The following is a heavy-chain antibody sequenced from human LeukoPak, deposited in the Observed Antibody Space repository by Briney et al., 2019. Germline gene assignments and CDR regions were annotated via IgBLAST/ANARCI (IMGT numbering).Heavy chain of an antibody. V-gene: IGHV3-30*04. CDR1: GFTFSIYA. J-gene: IGHJ6*02. Sequence: GGSLRLSCAASGFTFSIYAMHWVRQAPGKGVEGVAVISYDGRNKYYADSVNGRFTISRDNSKNTLYLQMNSLRAEDTAVYYCARDQVPSSSWLYYYHYGMDVWGQGTTVTVSS. CDR2: ISYDGRNK. CDR3: ARDQVPSSSWLYYYHYGMDV. D-gene: IGHD6-13*01.